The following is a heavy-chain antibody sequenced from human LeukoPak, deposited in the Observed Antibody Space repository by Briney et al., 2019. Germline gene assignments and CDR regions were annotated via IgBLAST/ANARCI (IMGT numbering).Heavy chain of an antibody. CDR1: GFTFSTYW. D-gene: IGHD5-24*01. Sequence: GSLRLSCAASGFTFSTYWMSWVRQAPGKGLEWIGSIYYSGSTYYNPSLKSRVTISVDTSKNQFSLKLSSVTAADTAVYYCARRMATMLAFDIWGQGTMVTVSS. J-gene: IGHJ3*02. CDR3: ARRMATMLAFDI. CDR2: IYYSGST. V-gene: IGHV4-39*01.